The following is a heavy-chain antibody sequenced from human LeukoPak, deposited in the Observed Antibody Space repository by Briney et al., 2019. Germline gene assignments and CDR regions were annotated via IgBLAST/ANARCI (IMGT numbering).Heavy chain of an antibody. CDR2: IYHSGST. V-gene: IGHV4-38-2*02. CDR1: GYSISSGYY. Sequence: SETLSLTCTVSGYSISSGYYWGWIRQPPGKGLEWIGSIYHSGSTYYNPSLKSRVTISVDTSKNQFSLKLSSVTAADTAVYYCARDPDGSGSYVRDYRGQGTLVTVSS. CDR3: ARDPDGSGSYVRDY. D-gene: IGHD3-10*01. J-gene: IGHJ4*02.